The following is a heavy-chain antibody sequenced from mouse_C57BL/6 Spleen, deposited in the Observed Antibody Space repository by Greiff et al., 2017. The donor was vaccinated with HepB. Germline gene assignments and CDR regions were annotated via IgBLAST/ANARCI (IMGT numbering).Heavy chain of an antibody. CDR3: ARIGDGYSWYFDV. Sequence: EVMLVESGPGLAKPSQTLSLTCSVPGYSITSDYWNWIRKFPGNKLEYMGYISYSGSTYYNPSLKSRISITRDTSKNQYYLQLNSVTTEDTATYYCARIGDGYSWYFDVWGTGTTVTVSS. J-gene: IGHJ1*03. CDR1: GYSITSDY. V-gene: IGHV3-8*01. CDR2: ISYSGST. D-gene: IGHD2-3*01.